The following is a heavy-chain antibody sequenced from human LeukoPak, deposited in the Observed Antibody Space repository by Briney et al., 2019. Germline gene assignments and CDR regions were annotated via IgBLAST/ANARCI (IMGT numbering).Heavy chain of an antibody. D-gene: IGHD2-2*01. CDR3: AKDGVVPAANFISHFDY. J-gene: IGHJ4*02. CDR1: GFTFSRYA. Sequence: GGSLTLLCAVSGFTFSRYAMQWVRHAPGKGREWGAVISYDGSNKYYADSVKGRFTISRDNSKNTLYLQMNSLRAEDTAVYYCAKDGVVPAANFISHFDYWGQGTLVTVSS. V-gene: IGHV3-30*04. CDR2: ISYDGSNK.